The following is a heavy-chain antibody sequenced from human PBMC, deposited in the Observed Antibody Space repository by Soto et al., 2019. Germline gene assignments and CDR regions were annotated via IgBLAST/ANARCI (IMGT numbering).Heavy chain of an antibody. V-gene: IGHV3-23*01. CDR3: AKVAVYNDGLWLMDS. D-gene: IGHD2-21*01. Sequence: EVQLLESGGGLVQPGGSLRLSCAASGFTISTYAMTWVRQAPGKGLECVSGVTGSGGQIHYADSVKGRFTIPNDNSKNTLYLQMSSLRDEDTALYYCAKVAVYNDGLWLMDSWGQGTLVTVSS. CDR1: GFTISTYA. J-gene: IGHJ5*02. CDR2: VTGSGGQI.